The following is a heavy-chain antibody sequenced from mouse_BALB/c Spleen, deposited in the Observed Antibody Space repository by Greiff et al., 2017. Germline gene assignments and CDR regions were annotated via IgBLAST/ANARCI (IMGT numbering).Heavy chain of an antibody. CDR2: IYPGDGDT. CDR3: AREDYERVYFDD. Sequence: QVQLQQSGPELVKPGASVKISCKASGYAFSSSWMNWVKQRPGQGLEWIGRIYPGDGDTNYNGKFKGKATLTADKSSSTAYMQLSSLTSVDSAVYFCAREDYERVYFDDWGQGTTLTVSS. CDR1: GYAFSSSW. J-gene: IGHJ2*01. D-gene: IGHD2-4*01. V-gene: IGHV1-82*01.